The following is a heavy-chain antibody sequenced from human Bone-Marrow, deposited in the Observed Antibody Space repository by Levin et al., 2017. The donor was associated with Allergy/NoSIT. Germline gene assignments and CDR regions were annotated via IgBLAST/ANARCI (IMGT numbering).Heavy chain of an antibody. Sequence: GESLKISCAASGFTFSSYSMNWVRQAPGKGLEWVSSISSSSSYIYYADSVKGRFTISRDNAKNSLYLQMNSLRAEDTAVYYCARARIQQSSGWPFDYWGQGTLVTVSS. D-gene: IGHD6-19*01. CDR2: ISSSSSYI. CDR3: ARARIQQSSGWPFDY. CDR1: GFTFSSYS. J-gene: IGHJ4*02. V-gene: IGHV3-21*01.